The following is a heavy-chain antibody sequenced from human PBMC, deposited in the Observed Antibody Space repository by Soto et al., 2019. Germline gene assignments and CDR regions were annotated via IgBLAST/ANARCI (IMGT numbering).Heavy chain of an antibody. CDR3: ARDLRGLLWFGELLWAAGMDV. Sequence: WGSLLLSCASSVFTFSIYAMHWVRQAPGKGLDLVAVISYDGSNKYYADSVKGRFTISRDNSKNTLYLQMNSLRAEDTAVYYCARDLRGLLWFGELLWAAGMDVWGQGTTVTVSS. J-gene: IGHJ6*01. CDR2: ISYDGSNK. D-gene: IGHD3-10*01. CDR1: VFTFSIYA. V-gene: IGHV3-30-3*01.